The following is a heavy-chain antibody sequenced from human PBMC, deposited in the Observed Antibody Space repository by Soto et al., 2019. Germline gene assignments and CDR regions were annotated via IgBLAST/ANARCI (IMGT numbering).Heavy chain of an antibody. CDR2: INHSGST. Sequence: SETLSLTCAVYGGSFSGYYWSWIRQPPGKGLEWIGEINHSGSTNYNPSLKSRVTISVDTSKNQFSLKLSSVTAAVTAVYYCARGRAGGYYYYMDVWGKGTTVTVSS. V-gene: IGHV4-34*01. CDR3: ARGRAGGYYYYMDV. D-gene: IGHD3-16*01. CDR1: GGSFSGYY. J-gene: IGHJ6*03.